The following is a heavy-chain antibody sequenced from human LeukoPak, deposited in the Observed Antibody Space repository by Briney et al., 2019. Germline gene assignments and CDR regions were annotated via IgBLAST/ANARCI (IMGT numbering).Heavy chain of an antibody. V-gene: IGHV1-18*01. CDR3: ARDLSGSYYGQDDY. D-gene: IGHD1-26*01. Sequence: ASVKVSCKASGYTFTSYGISWVRQAPGQGLEWMGWISAYNGNTNYAQKLQGRVTMTTDTSTSTAYMELRSLRSDDTAVYYCARDLSGSYYGQDDYWGQGTLVTVSS. CDR1: GYTFTSYG. CDR2: ISAYNGNT. J-gene: IGHJ4*02.